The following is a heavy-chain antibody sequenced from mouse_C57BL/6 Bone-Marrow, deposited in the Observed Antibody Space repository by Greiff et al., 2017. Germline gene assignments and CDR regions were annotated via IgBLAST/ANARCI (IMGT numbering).Heavy chain of an antibody. J-gene: IGHJ1*03. V-gene: IGHV5-16*01. CDR3: ARDSYGNFYYWYFDV. CDR2: INYDGSGT. D-gene: IGHD2-1*01. Sequence: EVMLVESEGGLVQPGSSMKLSCTASGFTFSDYYMAWVRQVPEKGLEWVGNINYDGSGTNYMDYLKSRFIISRDNAKTILYLEMRSLKSEDTATXYCARDSYGNFYYWYFDVWGTGTTVTVSS. CDR1: GFTFSDYY.